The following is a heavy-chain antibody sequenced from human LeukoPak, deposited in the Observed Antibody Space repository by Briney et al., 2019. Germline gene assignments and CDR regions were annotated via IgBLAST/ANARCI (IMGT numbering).Heavy chain of an antibody. Sequence: GASVKVSCKASGGTFSSYAISWVRQAPGQGLEWMGRIIPIFGIANYAQKFQGRVTITADKSTSTAYMELSSLRSEDTAVYYCASGGPRSYMDYYYYGMDVWGQGTTVTVSS. D-gene: IGHD3-10*01. CDR3: ASGGPRSYMDYYYYGMDV. CDR1: GGTFSSYA. J-gene: IGHJ6*02. V-gene: IGHV1-69*04. CDR2: IIPIFGIA.